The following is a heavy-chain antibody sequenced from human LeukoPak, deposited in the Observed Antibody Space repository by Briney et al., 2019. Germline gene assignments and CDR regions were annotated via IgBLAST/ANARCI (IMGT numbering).Heavy chain of an antibody. CDR1: GFTFSSYA. D-gene: IGHD4/OR15-4a*01. CDR3: AKDGAAVPGHFDY. J-gene: IGHJ4*02. CDR2: ISGSGGSI. V-gene: IGHV3-23*01. Sequence: GGSLRLSCAASGFTFSSYAMSWVPQAPGKGREWGSAISGSGGSISYADSVRGRFTISRDNSKSTLYLPMNSLRAEDTAVYYCAKDGAAVPGHFDYWGQGTLATVS.